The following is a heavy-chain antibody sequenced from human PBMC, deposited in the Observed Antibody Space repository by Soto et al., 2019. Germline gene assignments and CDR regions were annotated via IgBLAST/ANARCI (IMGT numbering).Heavy chain of an antibody. CDR3: ATGPGIRFLEWLLY. CDR1: GYTLTELS. Sequence: ALVKVSCKVSGYTLTELSMHWVRQAPGKGLEWMGGFDPEDGETIYAQKFQGRVTMTEDTSTDTAYMELSSLRSEDTAVYYCATGPGIRFLEWLLYWGQGTLVTVSS. V-gene: IGHV1-24*01. CDR2: FDPEDGET. J-gene: IGHJ4*02. D-gene: IGHD3-3*01.